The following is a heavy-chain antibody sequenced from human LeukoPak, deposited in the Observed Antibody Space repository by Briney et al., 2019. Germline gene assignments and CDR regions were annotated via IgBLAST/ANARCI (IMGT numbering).Heavy chain of an antibody. Sequence: GASVKVSCKASGYTFTSYDINWVRQATGQGLEWMGRMNPNSGNTGYAQKFQGRVTMTRNTSISTAYTELSSLRSEDTAVYYCAIWTLVAGSNFDYWGQGTLVTVSS. D-gene: IGHD6-19*01. CDR3: AIWTLVAGSNFDY. CDR1: GYTFTSYD. J-gene: IGHJ4*02. CDR2: MNPNSGNT. V-gene: IGHV1-8*01.